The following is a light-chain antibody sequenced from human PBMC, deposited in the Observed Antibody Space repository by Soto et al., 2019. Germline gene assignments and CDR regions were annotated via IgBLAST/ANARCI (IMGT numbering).Light chain of an antibody. CDR3: QQYHNWVIT. V-gene: IGKV3-15*01. J-gene: IGKJ5*01. CDR2: GAS. CDR1: QSVSSK. Sequence: DIVMTQSPATLSVSPGERATLSCRASQSVSSKLAWYQQKPGQAPRLLIYGASTRATDIPARFSGSGSGTEFTLTISSLQSEDFAIYYCQQYHNWVITFGQGTRLEIK.